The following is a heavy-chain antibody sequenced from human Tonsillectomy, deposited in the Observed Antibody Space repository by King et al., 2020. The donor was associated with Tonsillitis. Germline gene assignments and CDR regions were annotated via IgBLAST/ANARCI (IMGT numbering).Heavy chain of an antibody. J-gene: IGHJ3*01. V-gene: IGHV3-7*01. CDR1: DFTFSEYW. CDR2: IKGDGSVK. CDR3: VRDMNYRDRSTYYDVLDV. Sequence: VQLVESGGGLVQPGGSLRLSCAASDFTFSEYWLTWIRQAPGEGLEWVANIKGDGSVKYYVDSVGGRFTIYRDNADSSLFLRMNSLRAEDTASYYCVRDMNYRDRSTYYDVLDVWGPGTMVTVSS. D-gene: IGHD3-22*01.